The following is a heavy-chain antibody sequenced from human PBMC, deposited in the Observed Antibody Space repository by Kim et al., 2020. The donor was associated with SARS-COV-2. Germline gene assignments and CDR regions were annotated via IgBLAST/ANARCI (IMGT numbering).Heavy chain of an antibody. D-gene: IGHD3-3*01. J-gene: IGHJ5*02. CDR1: GFSLTSREEG. Sequence: SGPTLVKSTQTLTLTCTFSGFSLTSREEGVGWVRQPPGKALEWLAVIYWDDDRRYNPSLKTRLNVSKDTSNNQVVLTMTNMDPMDTGTYYCAHSFFGVVMDWLDPWGQGIVVTVSS. CDR2: IYWDDDR. V-gene: IGHV2-5*02. CDR3: AHSFFGVVMDWLDP.